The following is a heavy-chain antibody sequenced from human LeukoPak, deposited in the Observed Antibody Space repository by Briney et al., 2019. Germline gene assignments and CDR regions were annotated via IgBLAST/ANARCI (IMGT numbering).Heavy chain of an antibody. V-gene: IGHV3-53*05. CDR2: IYSGGST. J-gene: IGHJ4*02. CDR3: ARDVYSSGWSYYFDY. Sequence: GGSLRLSCAASGFTVSSNYMSWVRQAPGKGLEWVSVIYSGGSTYYADSVKGRFTISRDNSKNTLYLQMNSLRAEDTAVYYCARDVYSSGWSYYFDYWGQGTLVTVSS. D-gene: IGHD6-19*01. CDR1: GFTVSSNY.